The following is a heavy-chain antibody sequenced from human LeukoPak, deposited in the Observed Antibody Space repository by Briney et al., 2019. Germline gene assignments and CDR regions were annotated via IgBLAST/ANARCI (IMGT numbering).Heavy chain of an antibody. Sequence: SETLSLTCAVSGGSISSSNWWRWVRQPPGKGLEWIGEIYHSGSTNYNPSLKSRVTISVDKSKNQFSLKLSSVTAADTAVYYCASIVYSSRSLDPWGQGTLVTVSS. J-gene: IGHJ5*02. CDR2: IYHSGST. V-gene: IGHV4-4*02. CDR1: GGSISSSNW. CDR3: ASIVYSSRSLDP. D-gene: IGHD6-13*01.